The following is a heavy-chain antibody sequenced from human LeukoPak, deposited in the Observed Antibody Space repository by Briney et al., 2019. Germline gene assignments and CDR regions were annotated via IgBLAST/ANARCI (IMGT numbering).Heavy chain of an antibody. Sequence: PGGSLRLSCAASGFTFSSYAMSWVRQAPGKGLEWVSAISGSGGSTYYAASVKGRFTISRDNSKNTLYLQMNSLRAEDTAVYYCAKDPPAGYCTNGVCHDYWGQGTLVTVSS. J-gene: IGHJ4*02. CDR1: GFTFSSYA. D-gene: IGHD2-8*01. CDR3: AKDPPAGYCTNGVCHDY. CDR2: ISGSGGST. V-gene: IGHV3-23*01.